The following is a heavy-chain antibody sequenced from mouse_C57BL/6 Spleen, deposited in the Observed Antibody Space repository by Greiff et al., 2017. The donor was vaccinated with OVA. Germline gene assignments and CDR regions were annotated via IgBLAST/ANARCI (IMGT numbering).Heavy chain of an antibody. CDR3: ARCYGTPYYAMDY. V-gene: IGHV1-76*01. J-gene: IGHJ4*01. CDR2: IYPGSGNT. Sequence: VQLQQSGAELVRPGASVKLSCKASGYTFTDYYINWVKQRPGQGLEWIARIYPGSGNTYYNEKFKGKATLTAEKSSSTAYMQLSSLTSEDSAVYFCARCYGTPYYAMDYWGQGTSVTVSS. CDR1: GYTFTDYY. D-gene: IGHD1-1*01.